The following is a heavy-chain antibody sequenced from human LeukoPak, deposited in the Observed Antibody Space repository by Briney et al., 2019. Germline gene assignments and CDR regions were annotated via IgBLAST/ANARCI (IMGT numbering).Heavy chain of an antibody. V-gene: IGHV1-24*01. CDR2: FDPEDGET. CDR1: GYTLTELS. CDR3: AGSSTSRSPPPDY. D-gene: IGHD2-2*01. Sequence: ASVKVSCKVSGYTLTELSMHWVRQAPGKGLEGMGGFDPEDGETIYAQKFQGRVTMTEDTSTDTAYMELSSLRSEDTAVYYCAGSSTSRSPPPDYWGQGTLVTVSS. J-gene: IGHJ4*02.